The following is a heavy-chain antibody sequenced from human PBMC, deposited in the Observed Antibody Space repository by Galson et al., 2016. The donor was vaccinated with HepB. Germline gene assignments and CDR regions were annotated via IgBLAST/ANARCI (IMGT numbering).Heavy chain of an antibody. CDR3: AREQIPGFDY. Sequence: VRQAPGQGPEWMGWISAYTGNTNYSQNLQGRVTMTTDASTSTAFMELRSLRSDDTAVYYCAREQIPGFDYWGQGSLVTVSS. J-gene: IGHJ4*02. D-gene: IGHD2-21*01. V-gene: IGHV1-18*01. CDR2: ISAYTGNT.